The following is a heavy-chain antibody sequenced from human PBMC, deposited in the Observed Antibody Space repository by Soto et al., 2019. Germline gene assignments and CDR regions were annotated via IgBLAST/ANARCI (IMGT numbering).Heavy chain of an antibody. CDR1: GFTLSSYA. CDR2: SSGSGGST. J-gene: IGHJ4*02. Sequence: GGSLRLSFAASGFTLSSYAMSWVRQAPGKGLEWVSASSGSGGSTYYADSVKGRFTISRDGSKNTLYLQMNRLRAEDTAMYYCAKDPATGSADYWGQGTQVTVSS. CDR3: AKDPATGSADY. D-gene: IGHD3-9*01. V-gene: IGHV3-23*01.